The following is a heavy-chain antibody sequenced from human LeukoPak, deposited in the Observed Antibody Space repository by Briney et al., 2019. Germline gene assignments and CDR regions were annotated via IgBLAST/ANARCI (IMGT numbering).Heavy chain of an antibody. D-gene: IGHD6-19*01. CDR3: ARHQYISGWYDAFDI. CDR2: ISSSSSYI. V-gene: IGHV3-21*01. J-gene: IGHJ3*02. CDR1: GFTFSSYS. Sequence: GGSLRLSCAASGFTFSSYSMNWVRQAPGKGLEWVSSISSSSSYIYYADSVKGRFTISRDNAKNSLYLQMNSLRAEDTAVYYCARHQYISGWYDAFDIWGQGTMVTVSS.